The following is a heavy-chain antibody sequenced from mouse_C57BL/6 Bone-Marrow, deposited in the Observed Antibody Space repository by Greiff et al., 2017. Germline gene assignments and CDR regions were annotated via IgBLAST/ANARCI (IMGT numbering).Heavy chain of an antibody. D-gene: IGHD1-1*01. CDR1: GFTFSDYY. V-gene: IGHV5-12*01. J-gene: IGHJ4*01. CDR3: ARRGTTVVAVDY. CDR2: ISNGGGST. Sequence: EVKLMESGGGLVQPGGSLKLSCAASGFTFSDYYMYWVRQTPEKRLEWVAYISNGGGSTYCPDTVKGRFTISRDNAKNTLYLQMSRLKSEDTAMYYCARRGTTVVAVDYWGQGTSVTVSS.